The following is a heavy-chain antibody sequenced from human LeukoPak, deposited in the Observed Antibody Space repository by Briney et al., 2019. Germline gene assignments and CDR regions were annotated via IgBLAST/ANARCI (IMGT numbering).Heavy chain of an antibody. V-gene: IGHV1-2*04. J-gene: IGHJ6*02. CDR1: GYTFTGYY. CDR2: INPNSGGT. D-gene: IGHD2-2*01. Sequence: ASVKVSCKASGYTFTGYYMHWVQQAPGQGLEWMGWINPNSGGTNYAQKFQGWVTMTRDTSISTAYMELSSLRSEDTAVYYCARAASGSSTSRPSPFPYYYYGMDVWGQGTTVTVSS. CDR3: ARAASGSSTSRPSPFPYYYYGMDV.